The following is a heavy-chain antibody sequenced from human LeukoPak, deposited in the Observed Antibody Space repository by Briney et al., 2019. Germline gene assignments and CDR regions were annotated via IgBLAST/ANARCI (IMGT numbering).Heavy chain of an antibody. D-gene: IGHD3-9*01. CDR1: GFTFSTYW. V-gene: IGHV3-74*03. Sequence: PGGSLRLSRAASGFTFSTYWVHWVRQAPGKGLVWVARIRPEGTTTAYADSVKSRFTISRGNAKNTLFLQMNSLSAEDTAVYYCARDLDWILFDYWGQGTLVTVSS. CDR3: ARDLDWILFDY. J-gene: IGHJ4*02. CDR2: IRPEGTTT.